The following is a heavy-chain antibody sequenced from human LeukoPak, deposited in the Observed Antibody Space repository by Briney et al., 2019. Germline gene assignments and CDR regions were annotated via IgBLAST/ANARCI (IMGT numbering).Heavy chain of an antibody. D-gene: IGHD1-14*01. CDR2: ISSSSSYI. J-gene: IGHJ4*02. V-gene: IGHV3-21*01. Sequence: GGSLRLSCAAPGFTFSSYSMNWVRQAPGKGLEWVSSISSSSSYIYYADSVKGRFTISRDNAKNSLYLQMNSLRAEDTAVYYCARDLDHGPPDYWGQGTLATVSS. CDR1: GFTFSSYS. CDR3: ARDLDHGPPDY.